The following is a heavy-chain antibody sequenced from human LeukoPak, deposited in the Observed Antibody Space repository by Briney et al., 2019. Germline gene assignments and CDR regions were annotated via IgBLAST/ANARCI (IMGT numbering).Heavy chain of an antibody. Sequence: SVKVSCKASGGTFSSYAIGWVRQAPGQGLEWMGGIIPIFGTANYAQKFQGRVTITTDESTSTAYMELSSLRSEDTAVYYCASSRTGTTLEVDYWGQGTLVTVSS. V-gene: IGHV1-69*05. CDR3: ASSRTGTTLEVDY. CDR2: IIPIFGTA. D-gene: IGHD1-1*01. J-gene: IGHJ4*02. CDR1: GGTFSSYA.